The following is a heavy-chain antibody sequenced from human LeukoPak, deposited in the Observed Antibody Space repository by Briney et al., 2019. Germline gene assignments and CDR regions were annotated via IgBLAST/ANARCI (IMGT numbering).Heavy chain of an antibody. D-gene: IGHD3-16*01. CDR3: ARVGDGTFDI. CDR1: GGSISSYY. V-gene: IGHV4-59*01. Sequence: SETLSLTCTVSGGSISSYYWSWIRQPPGKGLEWIGYIYYSGNTNYNPSLKSRVTMSIDTSKNHFSLRPNSVTAADTAVYYCARVGDGTFDIWGRGTVVIVSS. J-gene: IGHJ3*02. CDR2: IYYSGNT.